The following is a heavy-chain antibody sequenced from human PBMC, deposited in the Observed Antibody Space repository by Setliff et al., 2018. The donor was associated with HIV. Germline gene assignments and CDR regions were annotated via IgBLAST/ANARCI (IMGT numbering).Heavy chain of an antibody. J-gene: IGHJ6*02. CDR2: INHSGST. Sequence: PSETLSLTCTVSGGSITSSNSYWGWIRQSSGKGLEWIGEINHSGSTNYNPSLKSRVTISVDTSKNQFSLKLSSVTAADTAVYYCAGGYIQLWSNIYYYGMDVWGQGTTVTVSS. CDR1: GGSITSSNSY. V-gene: IGHV4-39*07. D-gene: IGHD5-18*01. CDR3: AGGYIQLWSNIYYYGMDV.